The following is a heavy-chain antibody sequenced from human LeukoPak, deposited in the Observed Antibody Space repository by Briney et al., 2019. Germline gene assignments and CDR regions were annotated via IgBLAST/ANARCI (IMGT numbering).Heavy chain of an antibody. J-gene: IGHJ4*02. Sequence: GGSLRLSCTVSGXRFSSYGIHWVRQTPGKGLEWVALVSYDGSNKDYGDSVKGRFTISRDNSKDTVYLQINSLRAEDTAVYYCAREMGSVYFDYWGQGTLVTVSS. V-gene: IGHV3-33*01. CDR1: GXRFSSYG. CDR2: VSYDGSNK. CDR3: AREMGSVYFDY. D-gene: IGHD3-10*01.